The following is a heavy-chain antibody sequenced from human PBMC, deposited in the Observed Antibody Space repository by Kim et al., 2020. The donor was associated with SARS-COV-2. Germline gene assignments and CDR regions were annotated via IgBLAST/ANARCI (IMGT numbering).Heavy chain of an antibody. J-gene: IGHJ4*02. Sequence: YYHPSLKSRVTISVDTSKNQFSLKLSSVTAADTAVYYCARHSYYYGSGDYWGQGTLVTVSS. CDR3: ARHSYYYGSGDY. D-gene: IGHD3-10*01. V-gene: IGHV4-39*01.